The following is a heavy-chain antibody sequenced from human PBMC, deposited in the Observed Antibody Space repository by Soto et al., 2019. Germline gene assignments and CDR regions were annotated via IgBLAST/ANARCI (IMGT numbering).Heavy chain of an antibody. V-gene: IGHV1-69*13. CDR2: IIPIFGTA. J-gene: IGHJ3*02. CDR3: ARSLSGPPLEQIVVVTALIGAFVS. CDR1: GGTFSSYA. D-gene: IGHD2-21*02. Sequence: SVKVSCKASGGTFSSYAISWVRQAPGQGLEWMGGIIPIFGTANYAQKFQGRVTITADESTSTAYMELSSLRSEDTAVYYRARSLSGPPLEQIVVVTALIGAFVSWGQGTMVTLSS.